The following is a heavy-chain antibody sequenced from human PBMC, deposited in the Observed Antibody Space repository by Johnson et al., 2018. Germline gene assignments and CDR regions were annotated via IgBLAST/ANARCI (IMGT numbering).Heavy chain of an antibody. CDR3: SRVRSRNAAEYFQH. CDR2: IKTHAGNYAT. CDR1: GFSFSDSA. J-gene: IGHJ1*01. Sequence: EVQLVESGGGLVQPGGSLKLSCAASGFSFSDSAVHWVLQASGKGLEWVGRIKTHAGNYATAYGASVTGRFPISRDDSKSIAYLQMNSLKTEDTAVYYCSRVRSRNAAEYFQHWGQGTLVTVSS. V-gene: IGHV3-73*01.